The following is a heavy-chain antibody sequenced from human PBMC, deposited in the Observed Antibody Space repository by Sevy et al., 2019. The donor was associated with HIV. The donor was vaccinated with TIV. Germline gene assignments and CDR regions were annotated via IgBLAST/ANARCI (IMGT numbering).Heavy chain of an antibody. CDR2: ISYDGSNK. V-gene: IGHV3-30-3*01. CDR3: TRPSGGDPPYYYYYMDV. J-gene: IGHJ6*03. CDR1: GFTFSSYA. D-gene: IGHD2-21*01. Sequence: GGSLRLSCAASGFTFSSYAMHWVRQAPGKGLEWVAVISYDGSNKYYADSVKGRFTISRDNSKNTLYLQMNSLRAEDXXVYYCTRPSGGDPPYYYYYMDVWGKGTTVTVSS.